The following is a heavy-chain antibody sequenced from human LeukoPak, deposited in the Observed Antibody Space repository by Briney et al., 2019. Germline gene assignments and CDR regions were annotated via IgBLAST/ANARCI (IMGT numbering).Heavy chain of an antibody. V-gene: IGHV4-59*08. J-gene: IGHJ4*02. CDR1: GGSISNYY. D-gene: IGHD3-22*01. Sequence: SETLSLTCTVSGGSISNYYWSWLRQPPGKGLEWIGYNYYSGSTNYNPSLKSRVTIAVDTSKNQFSLKLFSVTAADTAVYYCARHSYYYDSSGYYYFDYWGQGTLVTVSS. CDR2: NYYSGST. CDR3: ARHSYYYDSSGYYYFDY.